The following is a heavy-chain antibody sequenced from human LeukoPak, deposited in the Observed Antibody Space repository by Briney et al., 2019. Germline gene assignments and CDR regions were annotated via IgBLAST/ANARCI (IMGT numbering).Heavy chain of an antibody. J-gene: IGHJ4*02. D-gene: IGHD6-19*01. CDR1: GFTFSSYW. CDR2: IKQDGSEK. CDR3: ARVMYSSGWSFDY. Sequence: GGSLRLSCAASGFTFSSYWMSWVRQAPGKGLEWVANIKQDGSEKYYVDSVKGRFTISRDNAKNSLYLQMNSLRAEDTAVYYCARVMYSSGWSFDYWGQGTLVTVSS. V-gene: IGHV3-7*01.